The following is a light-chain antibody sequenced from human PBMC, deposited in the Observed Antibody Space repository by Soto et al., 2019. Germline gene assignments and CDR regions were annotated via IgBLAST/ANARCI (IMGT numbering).Light chain of an antibody. CDR2: GIS. CDR3: QQYVTSSPRT. Sequence: EIVLTQSPGTLSLSPGERATLSCRASHTISSSYLAWYQQKPGQAPRLLMYGISRRATGIPDRFSGSGSGTDFNLTIPQLEPEDFAVYYCQQYVTSSPRTFGQGTKVEIK. V-gene: IGKV3-20*01. CDR1: HTISSSY. J-gene: IGKJ1*01.